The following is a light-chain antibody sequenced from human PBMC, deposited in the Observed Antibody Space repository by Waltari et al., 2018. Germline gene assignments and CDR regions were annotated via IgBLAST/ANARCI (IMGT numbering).Light chain of an antibody. V-gene: IGLV2-14*03. CDR1: RSDVGGYNY. CDR3: SSYTSSSTWV. Sequence: QSALTQPASVSGSPGQSIPISCPGTRSDVGGYNYVPWYQHYPGKAPKLMIFDVYKRPSGVSNRFSASKFGNTASLTISGLQAEDEADYYCSSYTSSSTWVFGGGTKLTVL. J-gene: IGLJ3*02. CDR2: DVY.